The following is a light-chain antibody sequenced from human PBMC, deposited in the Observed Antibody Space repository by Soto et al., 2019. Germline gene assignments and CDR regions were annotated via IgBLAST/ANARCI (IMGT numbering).Light chain of an antibody. Sequence: DIQKTQSPSSLSASVGDRLTITCRAASDIISTLAACHQTQPKPAKRLLRDASSFHRGGTPKCSSGGAGGKVSLTISSLQHQEVSADYYRQTNGSPRTFGQGTKVDIK. CDR3: RQTNGSPRT. V-gene: IGKV1-12*01. J-gene: IGKJ1*01. CDR2: DAS. CDR1: SDIIST.